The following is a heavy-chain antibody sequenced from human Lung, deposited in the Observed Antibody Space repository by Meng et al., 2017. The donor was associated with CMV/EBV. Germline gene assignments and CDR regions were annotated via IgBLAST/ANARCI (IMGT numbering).Heavy chain of an antibody. CDR2: ISSSGTYI. Sequence: GEXXKISCAASGFTFSSYSMNWVRQAPGKGLEWVSSISSSGTYIYYADSVNGRFTISRDNAQNSLYLQMNSLRAEDTAVYYCARDVSPRSSAYFAIYYFYALDGWXQGNXVNGAS. J-gene: IGHJ6*01. CDR3: ARDVSPRSSAYFAIYYFYALDG. V-gene: IGHV3-21*01. CDR1: GFTFSSYS. D-gene: IGHD2-21*01.